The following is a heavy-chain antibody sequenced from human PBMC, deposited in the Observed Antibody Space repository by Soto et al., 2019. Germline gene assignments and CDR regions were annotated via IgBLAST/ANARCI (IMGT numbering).Heavy chain of an antibody. J-gene: IGHJ3*02. Sequence: SETLSLTCTVSGGSISSYYWSWIRQPPGKGLEWIGYIYYSGSTNYNPSLKSRVTISVDTSKNQFSLKLSSVTAADTAVYYCARGYCSGGSCYPDAFDIWGQGTMVTVSS. CDR3: ARGYCSGGSCYPDAFDI. CDR1: GGSISSYY. CDR2: IYYSGST. D-gene: IGHD2-15*01. V-gene: IGHV4-59*01.